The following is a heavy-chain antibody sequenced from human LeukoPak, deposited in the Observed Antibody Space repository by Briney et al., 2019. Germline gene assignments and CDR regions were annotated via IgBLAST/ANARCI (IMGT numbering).Heavy chain of an antibody. D-gene: IGHD3-22*01. CDR1: GSSFIDYY. J-gene: IGHJ3*02. Sequence: GGSLLLSCAASGSSFIDYYMSWIRQAPGKGLEWVSYIISSSSYTNYSDYVEGRFTISRDNAKNSLYLQMNSLRAEDTAVYYCARVQFRIYDSSGYYVLGAFDIWGQGTMVTVSS. CDR3: ARVQFRIYDSSGYYVLGAFDI. V-gene: IGHV3-11*06. CDR2: IISSSSYT.